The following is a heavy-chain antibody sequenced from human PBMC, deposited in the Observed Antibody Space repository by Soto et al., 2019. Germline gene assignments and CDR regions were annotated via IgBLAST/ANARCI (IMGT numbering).Heavy chain of an antibody. CDR3: ARFVRWRQSNPPGIFDY. CDR1: GGSISSGNFY. J-gene: IGHJ4*02. Sequence: SETLSLTCTVSGGSISSGNFYWNWIRQPPGKGLEWIGYIYYSGSTFYNPSLKSRITISVDTSRNQFSLKLSSVTAAGTAVYYCARFVRWRQSNPPGIFDYWGQGTLVTVSS. CDR2: IYYSGST. D-gene: IGHD2-15*01. V-gene: IGHV4-30-4*01.